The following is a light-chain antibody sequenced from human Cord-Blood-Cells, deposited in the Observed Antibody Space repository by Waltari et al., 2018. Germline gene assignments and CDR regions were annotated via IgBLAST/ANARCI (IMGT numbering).Light chain of an antibody. CDR1: SSDVGGYNY. Sequence: QSALTQPASVSGSPGQSITISCTGTSSDVGGYNYVSWYQQHPGKAPKLMIYEVSNRPYGVSNRFSGSKSGNTASLPISGLQAEDEADYYCSSYTSSSTPWVFGGGTKLTVL. CDR2: EVS. J-gene: IGLJ3*02. V-gene: IGLV2-14*01. CDR3: SSYTSSSTPWV.